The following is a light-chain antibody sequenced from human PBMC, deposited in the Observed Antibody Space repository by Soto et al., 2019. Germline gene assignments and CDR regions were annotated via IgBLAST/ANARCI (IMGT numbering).Light chain of an antibody. Sequence: EVVMTQSPATLSVSPGXSATLSCRASHGINRNLAWYQHKPGQAPRLVIYAVFTRAAGVPGRFSGGASGTEFTLTINGLQSEDFAVYYCQQYGSSLGFTFCPGTKVDIK. CDR3: QQYGSSLGFT. CDR2: AVF. CDR1: HGINRN. J-gene: IGKJ3*01. V-gene: IGKV3-15*01.